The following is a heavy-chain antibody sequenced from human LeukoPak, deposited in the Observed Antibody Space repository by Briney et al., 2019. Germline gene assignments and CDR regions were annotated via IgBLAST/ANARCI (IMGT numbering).Heavy chain of an antibody. D-gene: IGHD3-16*02. Sequence: GGSLRLSCAASGFTVSSNYMSWVRQAPGKGLEWVANIKQDGSEKKYLDSVKGRFTISRDNARNSLFLQMNSLRAEDTAVYYCARVPAGVIGMKDAFDIWGQGTMVTVSS. V-gene: IGHV3-7*01. CDR2: IKQDGSEK. J-gene: IGHJ3*02. CDR3: ARVPAGVIGMKDAFDI. CDR1: GFTVSSNY.